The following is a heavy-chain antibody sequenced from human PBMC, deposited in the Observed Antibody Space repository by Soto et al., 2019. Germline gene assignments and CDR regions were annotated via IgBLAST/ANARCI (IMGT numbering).Heavy chain of an antibody. J-gene: IGHJ5*02. Sequence: PGGSLRLSCVASGFTFSNAWMSWVRQAPGKGLEWVGRIKSKTDGGTTDYAGPVKGRFTISRDDSIKTLFVQMNSLKTEDTAVYYCTTIIPKGKWELGPWGQGT. D-gene: IGHD1-26*01. CDR1: GFTFSNAW. CDR3: TTIIPKGKWELGP. CDR2: IKSKTDGGTT. V-gene: IGHV3-15*05.